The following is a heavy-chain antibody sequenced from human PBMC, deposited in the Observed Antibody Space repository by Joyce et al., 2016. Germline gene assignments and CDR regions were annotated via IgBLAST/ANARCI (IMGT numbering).Heavy chain of an antibody. J-gene: IGHJ4*02. D-gene: IGHD3-10*01. CDR1: GDSIRSSTYY. V-gene: IGHV4-39*01. CDR3: AGTSSITMIRGIISIFGY. Sequence: QLQLQESGPGLVKPSETLSLTCTVSGDSIRSSTYYWGWIRQPPGKGLEWVGSIFYTGSTYYNPSLQSRLTISIDTSKNQFSLELSSVTAADTSIYYCAGTSSITMIRGIISIFGYWGQGTLVTVSS. CDR2: IFYTGST.